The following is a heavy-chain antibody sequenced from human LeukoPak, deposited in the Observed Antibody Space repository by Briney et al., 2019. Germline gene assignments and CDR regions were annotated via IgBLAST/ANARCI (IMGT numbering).Heavy chain of an antibody. D-gene: IGHD5-18*01. V-gene: IGHV3-9*01. Sequence: PGRFLRLSCAASGFTFDDYAMHWVRQAPGKGLEWVSGISWNSGSIGYADSLKGRFTISRDNAKNSLYLQMNSLRAEDTALYYCAKDGYSYGPKNFDYWGQGTLVTVSS. CDR1: GFTFDDYA. J-gene: IGHJ4*02. CDR2: ISWNSGSI. CDR3: AKDGYSYGPKNFDY.